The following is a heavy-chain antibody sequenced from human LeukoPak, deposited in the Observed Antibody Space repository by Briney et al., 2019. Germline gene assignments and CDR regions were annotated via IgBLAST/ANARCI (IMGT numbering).Heavy chain of an antibody. CDR3: AKDGKTRNWNYFQAKPVY. J-gene: IGHJ4*02. CDR2: ISGSGGGT. V-gene: IGHV3-23*01. D-gene: IGHD1-7*01. Sequence: GGSLRLSCAAAGFTVSTSAMSWVRQAPGKWLEWVSGISGSGGGTYYADSVKGRFSISRDISKNTLYLQMNSLRAEDTAIYYCAKDGKTRNWNYFQAKPVYWGQGTLVTVSS. CDR1: GFTVSTSA.